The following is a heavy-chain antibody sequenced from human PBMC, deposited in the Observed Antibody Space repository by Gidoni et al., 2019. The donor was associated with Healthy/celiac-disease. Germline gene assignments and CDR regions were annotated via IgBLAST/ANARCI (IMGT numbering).Heavy chain of an antibody. CDR3: AISVVPAAAAGFNYYYYYYMDV. V-gene: IGHV1-69*01. CDR2: IIPIFGTA. CDR1: GGTFSSYA. D-gene: IGHD2-2*01. J-gene: IGHJ6*03. Sequence: QVQLVQSGAEVKKPGSSVKVSCKASGGTFSSYAISWVRQAPGQGLEWMGGIIPIFGTANYAKKFQGRVTITADESTSTAYMELSSLRSEDTAVYYCAISVVPAAAAGFNYYYYYYMDVWGKGTTVTVSS.